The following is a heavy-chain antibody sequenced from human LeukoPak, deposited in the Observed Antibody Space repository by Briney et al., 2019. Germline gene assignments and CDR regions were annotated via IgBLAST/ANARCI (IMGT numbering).Heavy chain of an antibody. Sequence: SETLSFTCAVSGGSISSNNWWGWVRQPPGKGLEWIGEIYHSGSPNYNPSLKSRVTISVDKSRNHFSLNLSSVTAADTAVYYCARVNINNWHSCDYWGQGTLVTVSS. J-gene: IGHJ4*02. CDR3: ARVNINNWHSCDY. V-gene: IGHV4-4*02. D-gene: IGHD1-1*01. CDR1: GGSISSNNW. CDR2: IYHSGSP.